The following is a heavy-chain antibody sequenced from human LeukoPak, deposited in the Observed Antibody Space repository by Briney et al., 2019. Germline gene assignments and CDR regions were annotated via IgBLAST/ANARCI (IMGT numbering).Heavy chain of an antibody. J-gene: IGHJ6*02. CDR1: GFTLSTYD. V-gene: IGHV3-13*04. Sequence: QPGGSLRLSCAASGFTLSTYDMHWVRQATGKGLEWVSAIGTAGDTYYPGSVKGRFTISRDNAKNSLYFQMNSLRAGDAAVYYCVRSSSSSGMDVWGQGTTVTVSS. D-gene: IGHD6-13*01. CDR2: IGTAGDT. CDR3: VRSSSSSGMDV.